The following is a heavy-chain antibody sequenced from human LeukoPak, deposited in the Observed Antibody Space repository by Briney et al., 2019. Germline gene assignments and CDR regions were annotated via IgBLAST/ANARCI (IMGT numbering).Heavy chain of an antibody. CDR1: GFTFSSYG. J-gene: IGHJ4*02. Sequence: GGSLRLSCAASGFTFSSYGMHWVRQAPGKGLEWVAFIRHDGSNKFYADSVRGRFTISRDNSKNTLYLQMTSLRGEDTALYYCAKERDYRVSTSCDYWGQGTQVTVSS. CDR2: IRHDGSNK. CDR3: AKERDYRVSTSCDY. D-gene: IGHD3-10*01. V-gene: IGHV3-30*02.